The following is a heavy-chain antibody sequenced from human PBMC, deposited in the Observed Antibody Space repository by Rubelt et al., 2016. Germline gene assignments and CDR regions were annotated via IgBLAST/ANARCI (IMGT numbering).Heavy chain of an antibody. Sequence: EVQLVESGGGLVQPGGSLRLSCAASGFTFSSYSMNWVRQAPGKGLEWVSSISSSSSNIYYADSVKGRFTISRDNARNSLYLQMNSLGADDTAVYYWARDRDAYGDFDYWGQGTLVTVSS. D-gene: IGHD4-17*01. J-gene: IGHJ4*02. CDR3: ARDRDAYGDFDY. CDR2: ISSSSSNI. V-gene: IGHV3-21*04. CDR1: GFTFSSYS.